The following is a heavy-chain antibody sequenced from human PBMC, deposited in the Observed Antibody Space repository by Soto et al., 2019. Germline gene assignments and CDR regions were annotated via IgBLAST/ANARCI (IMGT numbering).Heavy chain of an antibody. V-gene: IGHV3-23*01. D-gene: IGHD2-15*01. CDR2: ISGSGGST. J-gene: IGHJ6*03. Sequence: EVQLLESGGGLVQPGGSLRLSCAASGFTFSSYAMSWVRQAPGKGLEWVSAISGSGGSTYYADSVKGRFTISRDNSKNTLYLQMNSLRAEDTAVYCCAKQPGRFLDYYYYYMDVWGKGTTVTVSS. CDR3: AKQPGRFLDYYYYYMDV. CDR1: GFTFSSYA.